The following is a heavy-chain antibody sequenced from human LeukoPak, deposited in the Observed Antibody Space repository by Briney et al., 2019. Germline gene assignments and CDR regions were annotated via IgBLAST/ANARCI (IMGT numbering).Heavy chain of an antibody. V-gene: IGHV3-21*01. Sequence: GGSLRLSCAASGFTFSSYSMNWVRQAPGKGLEWVSSISSSSSYIYYADSVKGRFTISRDNAKNSLYLQMNSLRAEGTAVYYCARAWGIAAAGSPDYWGQGTLVTVSS. D-gene: IGHD6-13*01. CDR1: GFTFSSYS. CDR2: ISSSSSYI. J-gene: IGHJ4*02. CDR3: ARAWGIAAAGSPDY.